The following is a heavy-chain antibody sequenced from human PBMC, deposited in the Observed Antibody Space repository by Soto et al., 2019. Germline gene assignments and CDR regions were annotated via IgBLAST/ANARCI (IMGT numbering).Heavy chain of an antibody. CDR3: STQASDSWRRYPQYYMDA. CDR1: GFTFSVSA. V-gene: IGHV3-73*01. J-gene: IGHJ6*03. Sequence: EVQLVESGGGLVQPGGSLTLSCAASGFTFSVSALHWVRHPSGRGLEWVGRIRSRGNNYATAYAASMDGRFTIYRDDSKNTAYLQLNSLTTEDTAVYYCSTQASDSWRRYPQYYMDAWGKGTTVTVS. D-gene: IGHD3-3*01. CDR2: IRSRGNNYAT.